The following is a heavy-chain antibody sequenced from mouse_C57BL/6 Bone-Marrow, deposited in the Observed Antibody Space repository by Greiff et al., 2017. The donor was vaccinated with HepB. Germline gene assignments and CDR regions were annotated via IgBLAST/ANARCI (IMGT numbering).Heavy chain of an antibody. J-gene: IGHJ2*01. CDR3: TRYYGSSLYYFDY. CDR2: IRDKANNHAT. Sequence: EVMLVESGGGLVQPGGSMKLSCAASGFTFSDAWMDWVRQSPEKGLEWVAEIRDKANNHATYYAESVKGRFTISRDDSKSSVYLQMNSLRAEDTGIYYCTRYYGSSLYYFDYWGQGTTLTVSS. V-gene: IGHV6-6*01. D-gene: IGHD1-1*01. CDR1: GFTFSDAW.